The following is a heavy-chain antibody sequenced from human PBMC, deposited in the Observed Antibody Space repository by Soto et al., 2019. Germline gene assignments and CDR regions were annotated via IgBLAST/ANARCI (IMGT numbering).Heavy chain of an antibody. CDR3: ARDLLAGDF. CDR1: GYTFTNYY. J-gene: IGHJ4*02. D-gene: IGHD3-10*01. CDR2: INPMSGST. Sequence: QVQLVQSGADVKKPGASVKVSCRASGYTFTNYYIHWVRQAPGQGLEWMAIINPMSGSTNYAQNFQGRVTLTMDTSTTTVYMDLSSLRFEDTAVYFCARDLLAGDFWGQGTLVTVSS. V-gene: IGHV1-46*01.